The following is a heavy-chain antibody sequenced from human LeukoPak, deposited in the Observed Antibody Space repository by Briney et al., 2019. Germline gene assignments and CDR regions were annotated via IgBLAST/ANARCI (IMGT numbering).Heavy chain of an antibody. CDR3: ASDSSAWYYPFDI. D-gene: IGHD6-19*01. Sequence: PSETLSLTGTVSGGSVSSGNYYWSWIRQPPGKGLEWIGYIFYTGSTKYNPSLKSRVTISVDTSKNQFSLKLTSATAADTAMYYCASDSSAWYYPFDIWGQGTMVTVSS. J-gene: IGHJ3*02. V-gene: IGHV4-61*01. CDR1: GGSVSSGNYY. CDR2: IFYTGST.